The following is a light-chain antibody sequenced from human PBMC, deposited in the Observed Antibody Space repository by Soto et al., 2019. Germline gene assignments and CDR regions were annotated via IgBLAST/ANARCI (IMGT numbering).Light chain of an antibody. Sequence: QSVLTQPPSVSGAPGQRVTISCTGSSSNIGAGYDVHWYQQLPGTAPKLLIYGNNNRPSGVPERFSGSKSGTSASLAITGLQAEDEADYYCQSYDGSLRVFGGGTKLTVL. CDR3: QSYDGSLRV. CDR2: GNN. J-gene: IGLJ2*01. V-gene: IGLV1-40*01. CDR1: SSNIGAGYD.